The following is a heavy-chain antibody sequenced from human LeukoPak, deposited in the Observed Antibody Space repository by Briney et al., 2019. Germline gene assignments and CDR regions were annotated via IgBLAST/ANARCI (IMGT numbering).Heavy chain of an antibody. CDR3: ARGYGDSIHFDY. Sequence: PGGSLRLSCAPSGFTLSFYWMNGVRHAPEKGGECVANIKQEGRDKHYSDSVKGRFTISRDNTKNSLSLQMNSLRAEDTAVYYCARGYGDSIHFDYWGQGTLVTVSS. D-gene: IGHD4-17*01. CDR1: GFTLSFYW. J-gene: IGHJ4*02. CDR2: IKQEGRDK. V-gene: IGHV3-7*04.